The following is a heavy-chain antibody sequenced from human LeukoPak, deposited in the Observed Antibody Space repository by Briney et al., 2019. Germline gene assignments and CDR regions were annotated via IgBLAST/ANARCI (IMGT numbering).Heavy chain of an antibody. J-gene: IGHJ4*02. D-gene: IGHD6-19*01. CDR3: AKDVVGQQWLENY. Sequence: GGSLRLSCAASGFNFNYYGMHWVRQAPGKGLEWVSGISPSGGITYYTDSVKGRFTISRDNSKNTLYLQMNSLRPEDTAVYYCAKDVVGQQWLENYWGQGTLVTASS. V-gene: IGHV3-NL1*01. CDR1: GFNFNYYG. CDR2: ISPSGGIT.